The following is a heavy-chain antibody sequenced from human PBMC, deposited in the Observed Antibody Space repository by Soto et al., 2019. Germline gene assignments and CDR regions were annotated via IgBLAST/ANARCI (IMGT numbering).Heavy chain of an antibody. CDR1: GFTFSNSA. CDR3: ASAKAVVVAALGT. J-gene: IGHJ3*01. CDR2: ISENGGSRGGT. D-gene: IGHD2-15*01. V-gene: IGHV3-23*01. Sequence: EGHLLESGGGLVQPGGSLRLSCTASGFTFSNSAMIWVRQAPGQGLEWVASISENGGSRGGTYYADSVKCRFTISRNNSKSTLYLLVDSLTGADTAVYYCASAKAVVVAALGTWGQGTMVTVSS.